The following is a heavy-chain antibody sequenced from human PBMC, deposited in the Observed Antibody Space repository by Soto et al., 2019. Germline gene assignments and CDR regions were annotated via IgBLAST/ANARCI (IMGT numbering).Heavy chain of an antibody. D-gene: IGHD3-10*01. CDR3: ARYSFTMVRHDGMDV. J-gene: IGHJ6*02. V-gene: IGHV3-30-3*01. CDR2: ISYDGSNK. Sequence: GGSLRLSCAASGFTFSSYAMHWVRQAPGKGLEWVAVISYDGSNKYYADSVKGRFTISRDNSKNTLYLQMNSLRAEDTAVYYCARYSFTMVRHDGMDVWGQGPTVTVSS. CDR1: GFTFSSYA.